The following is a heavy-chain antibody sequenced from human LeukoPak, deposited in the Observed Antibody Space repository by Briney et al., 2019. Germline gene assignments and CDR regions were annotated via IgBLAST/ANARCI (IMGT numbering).Heavy chain of an antibody. CDR2: ISGSGGST. J-gene: IGHJ4*02. D-gene: IGHD6-19*01. CDR1: GFTFSSYA. V-gene: IGHV3-23*01. Sequence: GGSLRLSCAASGFTFSSYAMSWVRQAPGKGLEWVSGISGSGGSTYYADSAKGRFTISRDNSKNTLYLQLNSLRAEDTAVYYCAKVGDSRGWYYFDYWGQGTLVTVSS. CDR3: AKVGDSRGWYYFDY.